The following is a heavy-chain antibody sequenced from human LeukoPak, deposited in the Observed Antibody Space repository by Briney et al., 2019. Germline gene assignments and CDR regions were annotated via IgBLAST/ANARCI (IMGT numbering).Heavy chain of an antibody. Sequence: GASVKVSCKASGYIFTGYYMHWVRQAPGQGLEWMGWINPNSGDTNYAQKFQGRVTMTRDTSISTAYMELSRLRSDDTAVYYCARGFDWLEYYFDYWGQGTLVTVSS. V-gene: IGHV1-2*02. D-gene: IGHD3-9*01. CDR2: INPNSGDT. CDR3: ARGFDWLEYYFDY. J-gene: IGHJ4*02. CDR1: GYIFTGYY.